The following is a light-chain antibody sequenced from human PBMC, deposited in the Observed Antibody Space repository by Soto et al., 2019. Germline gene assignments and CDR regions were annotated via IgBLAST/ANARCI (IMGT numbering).Light chain of an antibody. CDR1: QSVSSY. V-gene: IGKV3-11*01. CDR2: DAS. CDR3: QHRSNWPQIT. Sequence: EIVLTQSPATLSLSPGERATLSCRASQSVSSYLAWYQQKPGQAPRLLIYDASNRATGIPARFSGSGSGTDFSLTISSLEPEDFAVYYCQHRSNWPQITFGGGTKVDIK. J-gene: IGKJ4*01.